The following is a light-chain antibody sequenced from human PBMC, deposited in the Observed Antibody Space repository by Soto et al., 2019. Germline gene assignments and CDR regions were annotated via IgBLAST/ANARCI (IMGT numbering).Light chain of an antibody. Sequence: DTVLTQSPGTLSLTSGERATLSCRASQSISGTYLAWYQQKPGQSPRLLIYSASTRAPGIPDRFSGSGSGTDFTLTISRLEPEDFAVYYCQQYNNWPPWTFGQGTKVEIK. J-gene: IGKJ1*01. CDR2: SAS. V-gene: IGKV3-20*01. CDR1: QSISGTY. CDR3: QQYNNWPPWT.